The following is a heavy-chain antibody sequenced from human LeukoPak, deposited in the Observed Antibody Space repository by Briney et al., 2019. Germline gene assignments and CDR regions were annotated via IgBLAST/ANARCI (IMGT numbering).Heavy chain of an antibody. CDR3: ARGEGGNNVVVVWSGTTPHAEYFQH. CDR1: GGSFSGYY. J-gene: IGHJ1*01. CDR2: INHSGST. V-gene: IGHV4-34*01. D-gene: IGHD2-15*01. Sequence: SETLSLTCAVYGGSFSGYYWSWIRQPPGKGLEWIGEINHSGSTNYNPSLKSRVTISVDTSKNQFSLKLSSVTAADTAVYYCARGEGGNNVVVVWSGTTPHAEYFQHWGQGTLVTVSS.